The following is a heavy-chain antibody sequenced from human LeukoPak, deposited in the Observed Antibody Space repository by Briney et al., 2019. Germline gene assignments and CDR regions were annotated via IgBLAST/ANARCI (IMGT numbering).Heavy chain of an antibody. CDR1: GGSFSGYY. CDR2: INHSGST. D-gene: IGHD5-12*01. V-gene: IGHV4-34*01. J-gene: IGHJ4*02. Sequence: KPSETLSLTCAVYGGSFSGYYWSWIRQPPGKGLEWIGEINHSGSTNYNPSLKSRVTISVDTSKNQFSLKLSSVTAADTAVYYCARGSTWLRRFVYWGQGTLVTVSS. CDR3: ARGSTWLRRFVY.